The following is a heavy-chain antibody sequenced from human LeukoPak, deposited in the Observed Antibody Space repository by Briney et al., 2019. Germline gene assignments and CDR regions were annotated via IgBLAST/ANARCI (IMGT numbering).Heavy chain of an antibody. CDR3: ARDGRSGPNWFDP. CDR2: ISSSSSYT. CDR1: GFTFSDYY. V-gene: IGHV3-11*06. Sequence: GGSLRLSCAASGFTFSDYYMSWIRQAPGKGLEWVSYISSSSSYTNYAGSVKGRFTISRDNAKNSLYLQMNSLRAEDTAVYYCARDGRSGPNWFDPWGQGTLVTVSS. J-gene: IGHJ5*02. D-gene: IGHD7-27*01.